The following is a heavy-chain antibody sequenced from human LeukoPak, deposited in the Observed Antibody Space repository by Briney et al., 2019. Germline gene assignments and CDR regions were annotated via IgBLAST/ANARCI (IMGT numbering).Heavy chain of an antibody. CDR1: AGSTTSISSS. CDR3: ARHVSAFWSGYYPSYFDY. Sequence: SETLSPTSTVSAGSTTSISSSWGWLRQPPGKGREWTGRFYYSGGSYYNPSLKSRVTISVDTSKNQFSLKLTSVTAADTAVYYCARHVSAFWSGYYPSYFDYWGQGTLVTVSS. CDR2: FYYSGGS. J-gene: IGHJ4*02. D-gene: IGHD3-3*01. V-gene: IGHV4-39*01.